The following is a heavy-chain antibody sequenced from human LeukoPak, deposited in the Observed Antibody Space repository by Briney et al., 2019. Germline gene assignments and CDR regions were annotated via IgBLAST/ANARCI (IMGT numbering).Heavy chain of an antibody. CDR2: ISGSSIGT. Sequence: GGSLRLSCAASGFTFSSYAMSWVRQAPGKGLEWVSGISGSSIGTYYADSVRGRFTISRDNSENTLYLQMNSLRAEDTAVYYCAKFGSEGKFDYWGQGTLVTVSS. V-gene: IGHV3-23*01. CDR1: GFTFSSYA. D-gene: IGHD1-26*01. CDR3: AKFGSEGKFDY. J-gene: IGHJ4*02.